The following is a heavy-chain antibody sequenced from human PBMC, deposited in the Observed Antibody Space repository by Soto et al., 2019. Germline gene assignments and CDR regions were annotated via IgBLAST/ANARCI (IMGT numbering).Heavy chain of an antibody. J-gene: IGHJ4*02. CDR2: IYYSGST. Sequence: SETLSLTCTVSGGSISSGGYYWSWIRQYPGKGLEWIGYIYYSGSTNYNPSLKSRVTISVDTSKNQFSLKLSSVTAADTAVYYCASSWTYYYDSSGYYSFDYWGQGTLVTVSS. CDR1: GGSISSGGYY. D-gene: IGHD3-22*01. CDR3: ASSWTYYYDSSGYYSFDY. V-gene: IGHV4-61*08.